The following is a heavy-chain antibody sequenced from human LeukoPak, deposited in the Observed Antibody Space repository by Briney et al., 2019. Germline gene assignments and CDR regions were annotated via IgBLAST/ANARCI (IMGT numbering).Heavy chain of an antibody. D-gene: IGHD6-13*01. V-gene: IGHV3-23*01. CDR3: AKDHGSSSWYGLPDYYYYMDV. J-gene: IGHJ6*03. CDR1: GFIFSNSA. CDR2: ISGSSGNT. Sequence: GGSLRLSCAASGFIFSNSAMSWVRRAPGKGLEWVSAISGSSGNTYYADSVKGRFTISRDNSKNTLYLQMNSLRAEDTAVYYCAKDHGSSSWYGLPDYYYYMDVWGKGTTVTVSS.